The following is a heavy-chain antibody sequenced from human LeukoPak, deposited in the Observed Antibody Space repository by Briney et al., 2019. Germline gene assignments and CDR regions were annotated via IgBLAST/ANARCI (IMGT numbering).Heavy chain of an antibody. J-gene: IGHJ6*03. CDR3: ARGATAGYYYYYYMDV. CDR1: GFTFNKHG. V-gene: IGHV3-30*02. Sequence: GGSLRLSCAASGFTFNKHGMHWVRQAPGKGLEWFSFIRNDGNDKYYADSVKGRFTISRDNSKNTLYLQMNSLRAEDTAVYYCARGATAGYYYYYYMDVWGKGTTVTVSS. CDR2: IRNDGNDK.